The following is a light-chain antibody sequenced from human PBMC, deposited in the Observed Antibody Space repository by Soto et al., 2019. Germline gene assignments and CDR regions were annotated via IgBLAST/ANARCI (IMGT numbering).Light chain of an antibody. J-gene: IGKJ4*01. Sequence: EIVLTQSPGTLSLSPGERATLSCRASQSVNNNFLAWYQQKPGQAPRLLIYDASSRATGIPDRFSGSGSGTDFTLTISRLEPEDFAVYSCQQYVNSPLTFGGGTKVEIK. CDR3: QQYVNSPLT. V-gene: IGKV3-20*01. CDR2: DAS. CDR1: QSVNNNF.